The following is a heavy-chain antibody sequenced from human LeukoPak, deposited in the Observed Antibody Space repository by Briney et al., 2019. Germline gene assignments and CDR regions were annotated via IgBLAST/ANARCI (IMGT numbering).Heavy chain of an antibody. CDR3: ASHVYYDILTGYYKGYYFDY. D-gene: IGHD3-9*01. CDR2: INHSGST. CDR1: GGSFSGYY. Sequence: SETLSLTCAVYGGSFSGYYWSWLRQPPGKGLEWIGEINHSGSTYYNPSLTSRVTISVDTSKNQFSLKLSSVTAADTAVYYCASHVYYDILTGYYKGYYFDYWGQGTLVTVSS. V-gene: IGHV4-34*01. J-gene: IGHJ4*02.